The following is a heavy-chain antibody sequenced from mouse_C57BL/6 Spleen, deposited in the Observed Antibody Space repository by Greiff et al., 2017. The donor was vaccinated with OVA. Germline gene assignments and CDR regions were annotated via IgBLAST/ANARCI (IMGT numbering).Heavy chain of an antibody. CDR3: ARDGYHDY. J-gene: IGHJ2*01. CDR1: GYTFTSYW. CDR2: IDPSDSYT. Sequence: QVQLKQSGAELVKPGASVKLSCKASGYTFTSYWMQWVKQRPGQGLEWIGEIDPSDSYTNYNQKFKGKATLTVDTSSSTAYMQLSSLTSEDSAVYYCARDGYHDYWGQGTTLTVSS. D-gene: IGHD2-3*01. V-gene: IGHV1-50*01.